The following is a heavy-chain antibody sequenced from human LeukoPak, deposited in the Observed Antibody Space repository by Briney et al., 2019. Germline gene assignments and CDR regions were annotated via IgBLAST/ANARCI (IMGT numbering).Heavy chain of an antibody. CDR2: ISGSGGST. CDR3: AKAVWGSYRLFDY. D-gene: IGHD3-16*02. Sequence: PGGSLRLSCAASGFTFSSYAMSWVRQAPGRGLEWVSAISGSGGSTYYADSVKGRFTISRDNSKNTLYLQMNSLRAEDTAAYYCAKAVWGSYRLFDYWGQGTLVTVSS. V-gene: IGHV3-23*01. CDR1: GFTFSSYA. J-gene: IGHJ4*02.